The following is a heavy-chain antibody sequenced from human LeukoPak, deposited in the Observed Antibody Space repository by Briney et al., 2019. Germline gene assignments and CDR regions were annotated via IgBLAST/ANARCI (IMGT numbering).Heavy chain of an antibody. V-gene: IGHV1-8*01. Sequence: EASVKVSCKASGYTFTSYDINWVRQATGQGLEWMGWMNPNSGNTGYAQKFQGRVTITRNTSISTAYMELRSLRSDDTAVYYCARGGDSSGWYRLDYWGQGTLVTVSS. D-gene: IGHD6-19*01. CDR3: ARGGDSSGWYRLDY. CDR2: MNPNSGNT. CDR1: GYTFTSYD. J-gene: IGHJ4*02.